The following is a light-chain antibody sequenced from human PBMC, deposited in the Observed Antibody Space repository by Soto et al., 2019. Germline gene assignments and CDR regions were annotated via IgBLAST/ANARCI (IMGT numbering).Light chain of an antibody. V-gene: IGKV3-11*01. Sequence: EIVLTQSSATLSLSPGESAPPSCRASQSVGSYLAWYQQKPGQAPRIPIFDESNRATGIQARFSGSGSGTDFTLSIRSLQPEEFAVDYCPQRSNWWTLG. CDR1: QSVGSY. J-gene: IGKJ1*01. CDR3: PQRSNWWT. CDR2: DES.